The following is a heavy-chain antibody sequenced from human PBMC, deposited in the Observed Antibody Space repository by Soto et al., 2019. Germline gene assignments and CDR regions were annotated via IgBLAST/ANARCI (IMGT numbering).Heavy chain of an antibody. J-gene: IGHJ4*02. D-gene: IGHD7-27*01. CDR1: GYSFTTYY. CDR3: ARALNWGLPLDS. CDR2: INPTAGEA. V-gene: IGHV1-46*01. Sequence: QVRLIQSGAEVKEPGAAVKVSCQASGYSFTTYYVHWVRQAPGQGVDWMGIINPTAGEATHAQKFQGRVTMTSDTSTSTAYMELSSLRSEDTAVYYCARALNWGLPLDSWGQGTLVTVSS.